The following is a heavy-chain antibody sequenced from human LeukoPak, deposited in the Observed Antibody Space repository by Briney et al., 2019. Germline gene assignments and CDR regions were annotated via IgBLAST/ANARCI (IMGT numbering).Heavy chain of an antibody. CDR2: IYYSGST. D-gene: IGHD3-10*02. CDR3: AREIADVLRFDP. V-gene: IGHV4-31*03. J-gene: IGHJ5*02. Sequence: SETLSLTCTVSGGSISSGGYYWSWIRQHPGKGLEWIGYIYYSGSTYYNPSLKSRVTISVDTSKNQFSLKLSSVTAADTAVYYCAREIADVLRFDPWGQGTLVTVSS. CDR1: GGSISSGGYY.